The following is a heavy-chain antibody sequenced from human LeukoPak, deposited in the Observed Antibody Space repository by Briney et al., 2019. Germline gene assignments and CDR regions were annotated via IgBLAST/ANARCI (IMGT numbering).Heavy chain of an antibody. Sequence: AVKVSCKASGGTFSSYAISWVRQAPGQGLEWMGMTIPICGIANYAHKFQGRVTITADKSTSTAYMQLSSLRSEDTAVYYCARVRDYYDSSGNYAFDIWGQGTMVTVSS. CDR1: GGTFSSYA. V-gene: IGHV1-69*04. CDR3: ARVRDYYDSSGNYAFDI. J-gene: IGHJ3*02. D-gene: IGHD3-22*01. CDR2: TIPICGIA.